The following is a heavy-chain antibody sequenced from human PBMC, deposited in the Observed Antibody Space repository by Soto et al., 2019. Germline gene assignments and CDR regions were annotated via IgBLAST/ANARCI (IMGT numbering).Heavy chain of an antibody. CDR1: GFTFSSYG. CDR2: IWDDGSNK. D-gene: IGHD4-17*01. Sequence: QVQLVESGGGVVQPGRSLRLSCAASGFTFSSYGMHWVRQAPGKGLEWVAVIWDDGSNKYYADSVKGRFTISRDNYKNTLYLQMNSLRAEDTAVYYCARDPSYGDYVLYYYYGMDVWGQGTTVTVSS. V-gene: IGHV3-33*01. J-gene: IGHJ6*02. CDR3: ARDPSYGDYVLYYYYGMDV.